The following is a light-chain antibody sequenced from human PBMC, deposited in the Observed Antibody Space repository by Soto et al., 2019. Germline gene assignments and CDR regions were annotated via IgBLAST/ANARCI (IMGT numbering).Light chain of an antibody. J-gene: IGKJ1*01. CDR3: QQYSDWPPT. Sequence: EIVLTQSPGTLSLSPGEGATLSCRASQTISGTYLAWYQQKPGQAPRLLIYSSSSRAAGVSDRFSGSGSGTDFSLTISSLQSEDFAVYYCQQYSDWPPTFGQGTKVDIK. CDR2: SSS. CDR1: QTISGTY. V-gene: IGKV3-20*01.